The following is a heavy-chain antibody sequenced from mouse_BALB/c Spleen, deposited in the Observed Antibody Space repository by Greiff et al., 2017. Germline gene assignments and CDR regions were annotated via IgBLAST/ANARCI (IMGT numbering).Heavy chain of an antibody. D-gene: IGHD2-14*01. V-gene: IGHV1-18*01. J-gene: IGHJ3*01. CDR2: INPNNGGT. CDR3: AREREWGTPFAY. CDR1: GYTFTDYN. Sequence: EVQLQQSGPELVKPGASVKIPCKASGYTFTDYNMDWVKQSHGKSLEWIGDINPNNGGTIYNQKFKGKATLTVDKSSSTAYMELRSLTSEDTAVYYCAREREWGTPFAYWGQGTLVTVSA.